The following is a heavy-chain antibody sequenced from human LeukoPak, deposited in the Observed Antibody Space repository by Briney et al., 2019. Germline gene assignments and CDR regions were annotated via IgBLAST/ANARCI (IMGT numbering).Heavy chain of an antibody. J-gene: IGHJ4*02. CDR3: ARGVFGESLES. Sequence: ASVKVSCKASGHTFTCYYVYWVRQAPGQGLEWMGWMNPNVGGANFPQKFQGRVTVTSDPAISAAYMELRRLRSDDTAVYYCARGVFGESLESWGQGTLVTVSA. CDR1: GHTFTCYY. V-gene: IGHV1-2*02. CDR2: MNPNVGGA. D-gene: IGHD3-10*02.